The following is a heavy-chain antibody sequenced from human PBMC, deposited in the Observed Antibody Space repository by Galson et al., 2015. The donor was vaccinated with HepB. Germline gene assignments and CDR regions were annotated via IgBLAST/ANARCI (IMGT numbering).Heavy chain of an antibody. D-gene: IGHD2-2*01. CDR3: ARDQIVVVPAAIHRRGAFDI. CDR2: INHSGST. CDR1: GGSISSGGYY. Sequence: SETLSLTCTVSGGSISSGGYYWSWIRQHPGKGLEWIGEINHSGSTNYNPSLKSRVTISVDTSKNQFSLKLSSVTAADTAVYYCARDQIVVVPAAIHRRGAFDIWGQGTMVTVSS. J-gene: IGHJ3*02. V-gene: IGHV4-39*07.